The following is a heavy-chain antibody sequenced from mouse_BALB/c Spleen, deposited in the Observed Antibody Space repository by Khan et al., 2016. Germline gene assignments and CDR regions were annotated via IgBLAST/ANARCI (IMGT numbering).Heavy chain of an antibody. CDR3: ARTARIEY. J-gene: IGHJ2*01. CDR1: GYSFTSGYG. Sequence: VQLKESGPGLVKPSQSLSLTCTVTGYSFTSGYGWNWIRQFPGNKLEWMGYIRYSGSTNYNQSLKSRISITRDTSKNQFFLQLNAVTTEDTATYYCARTARIEYWGQGTTLTVSS. V-gene: IGHV3-1*02. D-gene: IGHD1-2*01. CDR2: IRYSGST.